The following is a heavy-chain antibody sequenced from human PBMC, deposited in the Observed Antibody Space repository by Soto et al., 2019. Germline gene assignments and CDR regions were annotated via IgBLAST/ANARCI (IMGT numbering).Heavy chain of an antibody. CDR2: IYFSRST. CDR3: AVGQLPDHEHNFSSGELTIFGVAFDP. J-gene: IGHJ5*02. D-gene: IGHD3-3*01. V-gene: IGHV4-39*01. Sequence: DTLSLTFTVSGCSASRDSNAWSCILQPPGKGLEWIGFIYFSRSTYYNPSLKCRVTIYVDTSKTQYSLKLSSVTDADTAVYYCAVGQLPDHEHNFSSGELTIFGVAFDPWGQGTLVTVSS. CDR1: GCSASRDSNA.